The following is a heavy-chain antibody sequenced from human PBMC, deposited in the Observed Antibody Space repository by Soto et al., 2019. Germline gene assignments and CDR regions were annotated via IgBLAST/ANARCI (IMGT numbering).Heavy chain of an antibody. Sequence: EVQLLESGGGLVQPGGSLRLSCAASGFTFSSYAMTWVRQAPGKGLEWVSGIRGSGVSTFYADSVKGRFTISRDNAKDTLFLQINSLRAEDTAVYYCAKAGNRLFRYFDLWGRGTLVTVSS. D-gene: IGHD3-10*02. CDR3: AKAGNRLFRYFDL. CDR2: IRGSGVST. J-gene: IGHJ2*01. CDR1: GFTFSSYA. V-gene: IGHV3-23*01.